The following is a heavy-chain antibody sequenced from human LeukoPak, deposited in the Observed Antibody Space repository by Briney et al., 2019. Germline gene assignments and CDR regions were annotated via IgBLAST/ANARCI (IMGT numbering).Heavy chain of an antibody. CDR3: AKDWGTTVTTCDY. Sequence: GGSLRLSCAASGFTFSSYGMSWVRQAPGKGLEWVSAIGGRDGSTYYADSVKGRFTISRDNSKNTLYLQMNSLRAEDTAVYYCAKDWGTTVTTCDYWGQGTLVTVSS. D-gene: IGHD4-17*01. V-gene: IGHV3-23*01. J-gene: IGHJ4*02. CDR1: GFTFSSYG. CDR2: IGGRDGST.